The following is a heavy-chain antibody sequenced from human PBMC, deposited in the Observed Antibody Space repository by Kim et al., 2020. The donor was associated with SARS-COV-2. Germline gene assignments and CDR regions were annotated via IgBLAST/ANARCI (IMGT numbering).Heavy chain of an antibody. D-gene: IGHD3-3*01. Sequence: SVKVSCKASGGTFSSYAISWVRQAPGQGLEWMGGIIPIFGTANYAQKFQGRVTITADESTSTAYMELSSLRSEDTAVYYCASSTASITIFGVVSGPFDPWGQGTLVTVSS. CDR2: IIPIFGTA. CDR3: ASSTASITIFGVVSGPFDP. CDR1: GGTFSSYA. J-gene: IGHJ5*02. V-gene: IGHV1-69*13.